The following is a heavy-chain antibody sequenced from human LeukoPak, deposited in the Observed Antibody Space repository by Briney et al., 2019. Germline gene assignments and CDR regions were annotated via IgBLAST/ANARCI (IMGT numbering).Heavy chain of an antibody. CDR3: ARDHSATVTTGAFDI. D-gene: IGHD4-17*01. Sequence: GSSVKVSCKASGGTFSSYAISWVRQAPGQGLEWMGGIIPIFGTANYAQKFQGKVTITADESTNTAYMELSSLRSEDTAVYYCARDHSATVTTGAFDIWGQGTMVTVSS. CDR1: GGTFSSYA. J-gene: IGHJ3*02. CDR2: IIPIFGTA. V-gene: IGHV1-69*13.